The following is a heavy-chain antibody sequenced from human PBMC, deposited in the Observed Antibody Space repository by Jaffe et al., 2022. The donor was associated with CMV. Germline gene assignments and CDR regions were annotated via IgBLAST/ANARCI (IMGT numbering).Heavy chain of an antibody. CDR3: ARLHDYSNYYYYYYGMDV. CDR2: ISAYNGNT. Sequence: QVQLVQSGAEVKKPGASVKVSCKASGYTFTSYGISWVRQAPGQGLEWMGWISAYNGNTNYAQKLQGRVTMTTDTSTSTAYMELRSLRSDDTAVYYCARLHDYSNYYYYYYGMDVWGQGTTVTVSS. D-gene: IGHD4-4*01. J-gene: IGHJ6*02. CDR1: GYTFTSYG. V-gene: IGHV1-18*01.